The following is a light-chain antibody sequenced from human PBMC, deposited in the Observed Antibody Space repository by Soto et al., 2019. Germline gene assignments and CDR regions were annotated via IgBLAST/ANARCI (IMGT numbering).Light chain of an antibody. CDR3: QQYIIYPHT. J-gene: IGKJ4*01. V-gene: IGKV1D-16*01. CDR2: GAS. CDR1: QDINSY. Sequence: DVQMTQSPSSLSASVGDRVTITCRASQDINSYLAWYQQKPGNAPKSLIYGASSLQTWVPSRFSGNESWTDITLTISNLQPEDSATYYCQQYIIYPHTFGGGTKVEIK.